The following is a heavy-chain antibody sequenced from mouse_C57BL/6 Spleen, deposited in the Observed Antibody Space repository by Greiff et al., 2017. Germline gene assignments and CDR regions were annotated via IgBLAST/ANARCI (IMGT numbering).Heavy chain of an antibody. J-gene: IGHJ4*01. Sequence: EVQGVESGGGLVQPKGSLKLSCAASGFSFNTYAMNWVRQAPGKGLEWVARIRSKSNNYATYYADSVKDRFTISRDDSESMLYLHMNNLKTEDTAMYYCVRDYYGTMDYWGQGTSVTVSS. V-gene: IGHV10-1*01. D-gene: IGHD1-1*01. CDR3: VRDYYGTMDY. CDR1: GFSFNTYA. CDR2: IRSKSNNYAT.